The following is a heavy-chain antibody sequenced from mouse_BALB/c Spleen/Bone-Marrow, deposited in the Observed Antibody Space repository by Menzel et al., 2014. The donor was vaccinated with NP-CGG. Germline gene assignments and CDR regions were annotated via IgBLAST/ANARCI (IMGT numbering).Heavy chain of an antibody. Sequence: QVHVKQSGAELVRPGASVKLSCKASGYTFTSYYMYWVKQRPGQGLEWIGEINPSNGGTNFNEKSKSKATLTVDKSSSTAYMQLSSLTSEDSAVYYCTRYGNYFDYWGQGTTLTVSS. D-gene: IGHD2-1*01. CDR2: INPSNGGT. J-gene: IGHJ2*01. CDR1: GYTFTSYY. V-gene: IGHV1S81*02. CDR3: TRYGNYFDY.